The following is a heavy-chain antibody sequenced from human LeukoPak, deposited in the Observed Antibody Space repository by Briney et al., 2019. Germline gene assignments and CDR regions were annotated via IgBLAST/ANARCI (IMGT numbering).Heavy chain of an antibody. CDR1: GLTFRNHA. J-gene: IGHJ4*02. D-gene: IGHD2-21*02. V-gene: IGHV3-23*01. CDR2: ITGSGVTT. CDR3: ARWTTCGGDCHILDY. Sequence: GGSLRLSCVVSGLTFRNHAMSWVRQAPGKGLEWVAGITGSGVTTYHAESVKGRLTISRDNSKNTLYLQMNSLRAEDTAVYYCARWTTCGGDCHILDYWGQGILVTVSS.